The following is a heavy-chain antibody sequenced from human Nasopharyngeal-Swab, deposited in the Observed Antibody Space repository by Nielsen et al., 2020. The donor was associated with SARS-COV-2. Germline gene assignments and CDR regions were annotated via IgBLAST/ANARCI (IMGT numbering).Heavy chain of an antibody. Sequence: CGPTVPNPTLMFTLICTFSGFSLSTSGVGAGWIRQPPGKALEWLALIYGDDGKRYSPSLQSSLTITKDTSKNQVVLTMTNMDTVDTATYYCAHKENRNFDYWGQGTLVTVSS. J-gene: IGHJ4*02. CDR3: AHKENRNFDY. V-gene: IGHV2-5*02. D-gene: IGHD1-14*01. CDR2: IYGDDGK. CDR1: GFSLSTSGVG.